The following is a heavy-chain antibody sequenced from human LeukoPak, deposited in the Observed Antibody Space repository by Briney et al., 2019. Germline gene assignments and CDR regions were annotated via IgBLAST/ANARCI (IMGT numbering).Heavy chain of an antibody. D-gene: IGHD3-22*01. V-gene: IGHV1-69*02. CDR3: AWHPSSGEFYFDS. CDR1: GGTFSSYS. Sequence: SVKVSCKASGGTFSSYSLSWVRQAPGQGLEWMGRIIPIIQITNYAQKFQGRVTITADKSTTTACLELSSLRSEDTAVYYCAWHPSSGEFYFDSWGQGTLVTVSS. CDR2: IIPIIQIT. J-gene: IGHJ4*02.